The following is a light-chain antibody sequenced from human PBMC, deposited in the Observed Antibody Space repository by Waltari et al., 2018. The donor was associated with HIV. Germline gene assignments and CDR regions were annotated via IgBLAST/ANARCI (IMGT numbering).Light chain of an antibody. V-gene: IGLV2-11*01. CDR2: DVS. J-gene: IGLJ1*01. CDR1: SSDVGGYNY. Sequence: QSALTQPRSVSGSPGQSVTISCTGTSSDVGGYNYVSWYKHHPGQAPKVMIYDVSKRPPGVPDRFSGSKSGNTASLTISALQAEDEADYCCCSYAASSQGVFGTGTTVTVL. CDR3: CSYAASSQGV.